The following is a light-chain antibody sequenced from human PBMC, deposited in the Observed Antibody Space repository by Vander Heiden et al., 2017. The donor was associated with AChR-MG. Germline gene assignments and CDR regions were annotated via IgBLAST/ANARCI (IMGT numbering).Light chain of an antibody. CDR3: NAYTTSSTLV. CDR2: HVK. Sequence: SALTQPASVSGSPGRSIAIACTATGSDVGAYDYVSWYKQHPDNAPRLLIYHVKKRPSGVSNRFSGSKSGNTASLIISGLQAEDEADYYCNAYTTSSTLVFGGGTKLTVL. CDR1: GSDVGAYDY. V-gene: IGLV2-14*03. J-gene: IGLJ2*01.